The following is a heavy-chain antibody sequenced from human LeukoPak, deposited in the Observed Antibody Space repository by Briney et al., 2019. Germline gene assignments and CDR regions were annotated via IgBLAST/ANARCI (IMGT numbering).Heavy chain of an antibody. D-gene: IGHD4-23*01. CDR3: ARDYNYGDNSVFDY. J-gene: IGHJ4*02. Sequence: GGSLRLACAASEFTFSSYSMCWVRQAPEKGLEWVSSISSRSSCIYYADSVKGRFTISRDNAKNSLYLQMNSLRAEDTAVYYCARDYNYGDNSVFDYWGQGTLVTVSS. V-gene: IGHV3-21*01. CDR2: ISSRSSCI. CDR1: EFTFSSYS.